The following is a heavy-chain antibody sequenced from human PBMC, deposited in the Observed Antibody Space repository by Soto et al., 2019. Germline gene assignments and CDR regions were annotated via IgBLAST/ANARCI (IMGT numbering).Heavy chain of an antibody. V-gene: IGHV4-28*01. CDR2: IYYTGTT. CDR1: GYSISSYNW. Sequence: QLQLQESGPGLVKPSDTLSLTCAVPGYSISSYNWWGWIRQPPGKGLECIGYIYYTGTTYYNLSLKSRVTMSVDRAKYQFSLKLSSVTAADTAVYYCARTSRLKTGHLDYWGQGTLVTVSS. J-gene: IGHJ4*02. D-gene: IGHD3-9*01. CDR3: ARTSRLKTGHLDY.